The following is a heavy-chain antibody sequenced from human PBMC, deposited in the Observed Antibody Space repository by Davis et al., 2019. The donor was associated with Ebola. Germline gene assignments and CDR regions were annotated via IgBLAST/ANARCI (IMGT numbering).Heavy chain of an antibody. CDR1: GGSFSGYY. J-gene: IGHJ4*02. CDR2: INHSGST. CDR3: ARGPYGSGSYSPFDY. D-gene: IGHD3-10*01. Sequence: SETLSLTCAVYGGSFSGYYWSWIRQPPGKGLEWIGEINHSGSTNYNPSLKSRVTISVDTSKNQFSLKLSSVTAADTAVYYCARGPYGSGSYSPFDYWGQGTLVTVSS. V-gene: IGHV4-34*01.